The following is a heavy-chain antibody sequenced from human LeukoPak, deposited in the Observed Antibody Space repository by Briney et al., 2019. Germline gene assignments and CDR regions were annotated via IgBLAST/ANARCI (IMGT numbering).Heavy chain of an antibody. CDR2: IRAYNGNT. Sequence: ASVKVSCMASGYTFTSYGISWVRQAPGHRLEWLGWIRAYNGNTNYAQKLQGRVTMTTDTSTSTAYMELRSLRSDDTAVYYCARDFMITFGGVIVDKFFDYWGQGTLVTVSS. CDR3: ARDFMITFGGVIVDKFFDY. CDR1: GYTFTSYG. D-gene: IGHD3-16*02. V-gene: IGHV1-18*01. J-gene: IGHJ4*02.